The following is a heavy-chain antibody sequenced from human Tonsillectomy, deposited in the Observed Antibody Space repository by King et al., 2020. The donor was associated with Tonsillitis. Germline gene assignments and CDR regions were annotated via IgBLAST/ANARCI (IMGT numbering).Heavy chain of an antibody. J-gene: IGHJ5*02. CDR2: FDPEDGET. CDR3: ATDIRVYAKLP. V-gene: IGHV1-24*01. Sequence: VQLVQSGAEVKKPGASVKVSCKVSGYTLTELSMHWVRQAPGKGLEWMGGFDPEDGETIYAQKFQGRITMTGDTSTDTAYMELSSLRSEDTAVYYCATDIRVYAKLPWGQGTLVTVSS. CDR1: GYTLTELS. D-gene: IGHD2-8*01.